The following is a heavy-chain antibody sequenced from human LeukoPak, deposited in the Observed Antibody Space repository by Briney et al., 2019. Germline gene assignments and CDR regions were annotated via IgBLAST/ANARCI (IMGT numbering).Heavy chain of an antibody. CDR1: GFTFSSYA. D-gene: IGHD3-10*01. Sequence: GGSLRLSCAASGFTFSSYAMSWVRQAPGKGLEWVSGISGSGGSTYYADSVKGRFTISRDNSKNTLYLQMNSLRAEDTAVYYCAKSGGDYYGSNWFDPWGQGTLVTVSS. CDR3: AKSGGDYYGSNWFDP. V-gene: IGHV3-23*01. CDR2: ISGSGGST. J-gene: IGHJ5*02.